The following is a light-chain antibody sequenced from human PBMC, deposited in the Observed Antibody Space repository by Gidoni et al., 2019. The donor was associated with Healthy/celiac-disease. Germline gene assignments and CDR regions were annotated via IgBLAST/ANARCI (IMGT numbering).Light chain of an antibody. CDR3: QPYNSYPLP. CDR2: KAS. CDR1: QSSSRW. V-gene: IGKV1-5*03. Sequence: DIQMTQSPSTLSASVGDRVTITRRASQSSSRWLALHQQTPGQAPKLRIYKASSLESGVPSRFSGSGSGTEVTLTISSLQPDDFATDYCQPYNSYPLPVGGGIKVEIK. J-gene: IGKJ4*01.